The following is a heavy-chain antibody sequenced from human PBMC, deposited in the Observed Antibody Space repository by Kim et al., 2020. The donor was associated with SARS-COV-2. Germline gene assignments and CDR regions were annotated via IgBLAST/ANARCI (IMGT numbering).Heavy chain of an antibody. CDR1: GYTFTSYA. CDR3: ARVAVVTGGAFDI. CDR2: INAGNGNT. D-gene: IGHD2-15*01. V-gene: IGHV1-3*01. J-gene: IGHJ3*02. Sequence: ASVKVSCKASGYTFTSYAMHWVRQAPGQRLEWMGWINAGNGNTKYSQKFQGRVTITRDTSASTAYMELSSLRSEDTAVYYCARVAVVTGGAFDIWGQGTMVTVSS.